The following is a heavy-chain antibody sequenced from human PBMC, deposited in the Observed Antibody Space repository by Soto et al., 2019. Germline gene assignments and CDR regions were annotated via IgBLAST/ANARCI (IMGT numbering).Heavy chain of an antibody. V-gene: IGHV4-39*01. D-gene: IGHD5-18*01. Sequence: SETLSLTCTVSGGSISSSYYYWGWIRPPPGKGLEWIGSIYYSGSTYYNPSLKSRVTISVDTSKNQFSLKLSSVTAADTAVYYCARTAMVRSYYYYGMDVWGQGTTVTVSS. J-gene: IGHJ6*02. CDR3: ARTAMVRSYYYYGMDV. CDR1: GGSISSSYYY. CDR2: IYYSGST.